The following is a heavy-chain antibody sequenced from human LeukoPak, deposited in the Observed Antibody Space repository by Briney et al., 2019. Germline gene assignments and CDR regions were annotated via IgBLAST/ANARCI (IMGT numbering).Heavy chain of an antibody. V-gene: IGHV3-23*01. D-gene: IGHD3-10*01. CDR1: GFTFSSYA. Sequence: GGSLRLSCATSGFTFSSYAMSWVRQAPGKGLEWVSAISGSGGSTYYADSVKGRFTISRDNSKNTLYLQMNSLRAEDTAVYYCAKDKGYYGSGDWGQGTLVTVSS. J-gene: IGHJ4*02. CDR2: ISGSGGST. CDR3: AKDKGYYGSGD.